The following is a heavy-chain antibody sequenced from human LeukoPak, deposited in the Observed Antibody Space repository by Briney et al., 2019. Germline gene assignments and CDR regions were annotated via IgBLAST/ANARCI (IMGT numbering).Heavy chain of an antibody. J-gene: IGHJ3*02. CDR2: FGPEDGET. CDR3: ASRTRPDVGAFDI. D-gene: IGHD6-6*01. Sequence: ASVKVSCKVSGYTLTEFSMHWVRQAPGKGLEWMGGFGPEDGETIYAQELQGRVTMTKDTSTDTAYMELSSLRSEDTAVYYCASRTRPDVGAFDIWGQGTMVTVSS. V-gene: IGHV1-24*01. CDR1: GYTLTEFS.